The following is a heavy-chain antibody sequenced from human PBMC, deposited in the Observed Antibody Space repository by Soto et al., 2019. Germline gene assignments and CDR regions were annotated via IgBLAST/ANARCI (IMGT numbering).Heavy chain of an antibody. CDR3: ARQGSNGAYYYYGMDV. CDR1: GYRFSSYW. J-gene: IGHJ6*02. V-gene: IGHV5-51*01. D-gene: IGHD2-8*01. CDR2: IYPGDSDT. Sequence: GESLKISCKGGGYRFSSYWIAWVRQMPGKVLEWMGIIYPGDSDTIYSPSYQGQVTFSADKSPSTAYLQWTSLKASDTAMYYCARQGSNGAYYYYGMDVWGQGTTVTVSS.